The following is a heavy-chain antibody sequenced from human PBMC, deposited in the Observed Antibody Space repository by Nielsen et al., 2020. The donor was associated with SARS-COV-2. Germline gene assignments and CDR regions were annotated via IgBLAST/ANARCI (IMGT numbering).Heavy chain of an antibody. D-gene: IGHD5-18*01. V-gene: IGHV3-23*01. J-gene: IGHJ6*02. CDR3: AKIVSGYSYGLYYYYGMDV. CDR1: GFTFSSYA. Sequence: GGSLRLSCAASGFTFSSYAMSWVRQAPGKGLEWVSAISGRGGSTYYADSVKGRFTISRDNSKNTLYLQMNSLRAEDTAVYYCAKIVSGYSYGLYYYYGMDVWGQGTTVTVSS. CDR2: ISGRGGST.